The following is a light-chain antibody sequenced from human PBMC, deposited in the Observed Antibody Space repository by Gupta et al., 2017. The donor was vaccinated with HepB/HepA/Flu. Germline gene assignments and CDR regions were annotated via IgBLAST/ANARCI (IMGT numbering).Light chain of an antibody. V-gene: IGKV3-20*01. CDR3: QQEGSSPKT. Sequence: EIVLTQSPGTLYLSPGERATLSCRASQSVRDNYLAWYQQKPGQAPRPLIYSATSRATGIPHRISGSGSGTEFILTISRLEPEDFAVYYCQQEGSSPKTFGQGTKVEIK. CDR2: SAT. J-gene: IGKJ1*01. CDR1: QSVRDNY.